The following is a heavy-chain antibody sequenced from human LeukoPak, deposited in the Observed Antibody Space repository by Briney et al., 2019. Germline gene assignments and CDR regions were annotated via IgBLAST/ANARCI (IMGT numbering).Heavy chain of an antibody. CDR3: ARHWEYSSYYYYYGMDV. V-gene: IGHV5-51*01. J-gene: IGHJ6*02. CDR1: GYSFTSYW. CDR2: IYPGDSDT. Sequence: GESLKISCKGSGYSFTSYWIGWVRQMPGKGLEWMGIIYPGDSDTRYSPSFQGQVTISADKSITTAYLQWSSLKASDTAMYYCARHWEYSSYYYYYGMDVWGQGTTVTVSS. D-gene: IGHD6-6*01.